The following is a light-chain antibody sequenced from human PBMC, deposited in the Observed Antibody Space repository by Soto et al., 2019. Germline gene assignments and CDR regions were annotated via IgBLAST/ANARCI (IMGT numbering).Light chain of an antibody. Sequence: QSVLTQPASVSGSPGQSITISCTGTSSDVGGYNYVSWHQHHPGEAPKFMIFDVSNRPSGVSNRFSGSKSGNTASLTISGLQPEDEADYYCSSYTTSNTRQIVFGTGTKVTVL. J-gene: IGLJ1*01. CDR1: SSDVGGYNY. CDR3: SSYTTSNTRQIV. CDR2: DVS. V-gene: IGLV2-14*03.